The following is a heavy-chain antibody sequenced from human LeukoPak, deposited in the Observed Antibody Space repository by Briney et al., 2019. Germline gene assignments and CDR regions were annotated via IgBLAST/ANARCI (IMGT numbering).Heavy chain of an antibody. J-gene: IGHJ4*02. CDR3: ARGWSSSYYSSFDY. CDR2: LNHSGST. CDR1: GGSFSGYY. Sequence: PSETLSLTCAVYGGSFSGYYWSWIRQPPGKGLEWIGELNHSGSTNYNPSLKRRVTISVDTSKNQFSLKLSSVTAADTAVYYCARGWSSSYYSSFDYWGQGTLVTVSS. V-gene: IGHV4-34*01. D-gene: IGHD3-22*01.